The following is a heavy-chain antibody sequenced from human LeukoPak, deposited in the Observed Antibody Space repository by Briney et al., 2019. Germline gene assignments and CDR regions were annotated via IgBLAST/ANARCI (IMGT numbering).Heavy chain of an antibody. J-gene: IGHJ5*02. V-gene: IGHV4-61*02. D-gene: IGHD1-26*01. Sequence: SDALSLTCTVSGGSISSGSHYLSWIRHPAWKGLQWIGRIYISGNTNYNPSLTSRVTISLDTSKNQFSLNLSSVTAADTAVYYCAGEVGGSWFDPWGLGTLVTVSS. CDR2: IYISGNT. CDR1: GGSISSGSHY. CDR3: AGEVGGSWFDP.